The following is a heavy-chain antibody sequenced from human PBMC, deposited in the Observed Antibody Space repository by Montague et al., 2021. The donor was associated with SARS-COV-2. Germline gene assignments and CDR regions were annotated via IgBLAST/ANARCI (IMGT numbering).Heavy chain of an antibody. CDR1: GFTFGSYW. J-gene: IGHJ4*02. CDR3: ATDQNWAFDC. D-gene: IGHD7-27*01. Sequence: SRRLSCAASGFTFGSYWMSWVRQAPGKGLEWVANIKRDESEKSYVDSVKGRFTISRDNAKNSLYLQMRSLRAEDTAVYYCATDQNWAFDCWGQGALVTVSS. CDR2: IKRDESEK. V-gene: IGHV3-7*01.